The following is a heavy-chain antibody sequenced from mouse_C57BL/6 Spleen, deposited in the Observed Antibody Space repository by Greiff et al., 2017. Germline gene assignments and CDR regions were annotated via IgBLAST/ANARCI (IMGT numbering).Heavy chain of an antibody. CDR1: GFTFSSYG. CDR2: ISSGGSYT. J-gene: IGHJ2*01. D-gene: IGHD1-1*01. Sequence: EVMLVESGGDLVKPGGSLKLSCAASGFTFSSYGMSWVRQTPDMRLEWVATISSGGSYTYYPDSVKGRFTISRDNAKNTLYLQMSSLKSEDTAMYYCANYYGSSFDYWGQGTTLTVSS. V-gene: IGHV5-6*02. CDR3: ANYYGSSFDY.